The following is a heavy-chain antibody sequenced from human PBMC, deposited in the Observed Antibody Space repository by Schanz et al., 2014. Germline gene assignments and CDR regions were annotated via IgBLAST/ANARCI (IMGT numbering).Heavy chain of an antibody. J-gene: IGHJ6*02. CDR2: INPNSGGT. Sequence: QVQLVQSGAEVKKPGASVKVSCKASGYNITSNDVTWVRQATGQGLEWMGWINPNSGGTNYPQRFQGRVTTTRDTSSRTVYMQLSRLTSDDTAVYFCARERGRGYCSRTSCSKDYGMDVWGQGTTVTVSS. CDR3: ARERGRGYCSRTSCSKDYGMDV. D-gene: IGHD2-2*01. V-gene: IGHV1-2*02. CDR1: GYNITSND.